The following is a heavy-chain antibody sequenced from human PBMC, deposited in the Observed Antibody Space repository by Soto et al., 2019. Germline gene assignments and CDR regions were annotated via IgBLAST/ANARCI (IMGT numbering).Heavy chain of an antibody. V-gene: IGHV4-31*03. CDR1: GGSISSGPNY. J-gene: IGHJ6*02. CDR2: IYYTGTT. CDR3: ARDMKFENDGAYYYYGMDV. Sequence: SETLSLTCTVSGGSISSGPNYWSWIRQHPGKGLEWIGYIYYTGTTYYSPSLKSRVIMPLDTSKNQFSLKLSSVTAADTAVYYCARDMKFENDGAYYYYGMDVWGPGTTVTVSS. D-gene: IGHD1-1*01.